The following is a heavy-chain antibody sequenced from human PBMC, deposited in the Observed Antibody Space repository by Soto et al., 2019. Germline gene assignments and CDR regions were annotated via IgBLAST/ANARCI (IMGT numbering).Heavy chain of an antibody. CDR1: GFTFITYG. V-gene: IGHV3-23*01. D-gene: IGHD3-10*01. CDR3: ARDAGPLNY. J-gene: IGHJ4*02. CDR2: ITGSGAGT. Sequence: EVQLLESGGGLVQPGGSLRLSCAASGFTFITYGMTWVRQAPGKGLEYVSSITGSGAGTYYAESVKGRFTISRDNSNTTLYLQMNSLSAEYTAIYYCARDAGPLNYWGQGTLVTFSS.